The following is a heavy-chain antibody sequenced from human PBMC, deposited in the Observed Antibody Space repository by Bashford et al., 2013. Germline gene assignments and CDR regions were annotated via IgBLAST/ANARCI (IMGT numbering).Heavy chain of an antibody. CDR3: ARGEITMIVVVTDAFDI. CDR2: INRNSGGT. Sequence: VRQAPGQGLEWMGWINRNSGGTNYAQKFQGRVTMTRDTSISTAYMELSRLRSDDTAVYYCARGEITMIVVVTDAFDIWGQGTMVTVSS. J-gene: IGHJ3*02. V-gene: IGHV1-2*02. D-gene: IGHD3-22*01.